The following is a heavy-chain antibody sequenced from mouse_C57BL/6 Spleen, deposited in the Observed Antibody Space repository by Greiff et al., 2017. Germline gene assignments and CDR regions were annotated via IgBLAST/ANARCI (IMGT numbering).Heavy chain of an antibody. J-gene: IGHJ3*01. CDR1: GYTFTSYW. CDR2: INPSNGGT. D-gene: IGHD2-4*01. V-gene: IGHV1-53*01. Sequence: QVQLQQPGTELVKPGASVKLSCKASGYTFTSYWMHWVKQRPGQGLEWIGNINPSNGGTNYNEKFKSKATLTVDKSSSTAYMQLSSLTSEDSAVYYCAREGEGLRRPAWFAYWGQGTLVTVSA. CDR3: AREGEGLRRPAWFAY.